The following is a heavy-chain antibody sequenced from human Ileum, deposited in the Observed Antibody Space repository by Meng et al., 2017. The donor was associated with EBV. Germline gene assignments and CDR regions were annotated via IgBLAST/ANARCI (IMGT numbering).Heavy chain of an antibody. J-gene: IGHJ4*02. Sequence: VRCVPSGAGLNSPVALVKASCQASGYRFTAFGTGWVRQAPGQGPEWMGWITTYNGDTKYAQKFQGRVTMTRETSTNTAYMELTGLRSDDTAVYYCARTYYGSYGFDYWGQGTLVTVSS. CDR2: ITTYNGDT. CDR3: ARTYYGSYGFDY. V-gene: IGHV1-18*01. CDR1: GYRFTAFG. D-gene: IGHD3-10*01.